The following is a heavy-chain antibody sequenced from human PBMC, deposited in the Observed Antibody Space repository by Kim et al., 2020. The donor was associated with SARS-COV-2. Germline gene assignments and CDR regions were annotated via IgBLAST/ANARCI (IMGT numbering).Heavy chain of an antibody. CDR3: ARVEPYCYYYGMDV. Sequence: GGSLRLSCAASGFTFDDYGMSWVRQAPGKGLEWVSGINWNGGSTGYADSVKGRFTISRDNAKNSLYLQMNSLRAEDTALYHCARVEPYCYYYGMDVWGQGTTVTVSS. J-gene: IGHJ6*02. CDR2: INWNGGST. CDR1: GFTFDDYG. V-gene: IGHV3-20*01.